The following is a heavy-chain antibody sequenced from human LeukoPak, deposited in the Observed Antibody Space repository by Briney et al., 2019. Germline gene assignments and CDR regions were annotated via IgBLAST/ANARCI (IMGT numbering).Heavy chain of an antibody. CDR2: TRNKANSYTT. Sequence: GGSLRLSWAASGFTFSDHCMDWVRQAPGKGLEWVGRTRNKANSYTTEYAASVKGRFTISRDDSKKSLYLQMNSLKTEDAAVYLCDRKSGGGVLGYFDLWGRGTLVSVSS. CDR1: GFTFSDHC. J-gene: IGHJ2*01. CDR3: DRKSGGGVLGYFDL. D-gene: IGHD3-10*01. V-gene: IGHV3-72*01.